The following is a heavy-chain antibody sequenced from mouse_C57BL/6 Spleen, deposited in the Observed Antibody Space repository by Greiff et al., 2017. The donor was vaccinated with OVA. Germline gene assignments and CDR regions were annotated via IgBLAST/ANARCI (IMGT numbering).Heavy chain of an antibody. CDR2: INPSSGYT. D-gene: IGHD2-2*01. V-gene: IGHV1-4*01. CDR1: GYTFTSYT. J-gene: IGHJ3*01. Sequence: VQLQQSGAELARPGASVKMSCKASGYTFTSYTMHWVKQRPGQGLEWIGYINPSSGYTKYNQKFKDKATLTADKSSSTAYMQLSSLTSEDFAVYYCARSYYGYDEGFAYWGQGTLVTVSA. CDR3: ARSYYGYDEGFAY.